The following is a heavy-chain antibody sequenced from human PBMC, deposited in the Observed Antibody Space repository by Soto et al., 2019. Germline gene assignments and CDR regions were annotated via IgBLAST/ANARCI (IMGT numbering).Heavy chain of an antibody. V-gene: IGHV1-69*13. J-gene: IGHJ3*02. CDR2: IISIFGTA. CDR3: ARVSVSAFDI. Sequence: ASVKVSCKASGGTFSSYAISWVRQAPGQGLEWMGGIISIFGTANYAQKFQGRVTITADESTSTAYMELSSLRSEDTAVYYCARVSVSAFDIWGQGKMVTVSS. D-gene: IGHD3-16*02. CDR1: GGTFSSYA.